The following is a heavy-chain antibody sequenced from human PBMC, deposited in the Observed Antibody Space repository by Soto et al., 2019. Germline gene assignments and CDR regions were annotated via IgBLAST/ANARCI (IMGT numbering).Heavy chain of an antibody. J-gene: IGHJ6*02. CDR1: GFTFSSYA. V-gene: IGHV3-23*01. CDR2: ISGSGGST. Sequence: GGSLRLSCAASGFTFSSYAMSWVRQAPGKGLEWVSAISGSGGSTYYADSVKGRFTISRDNSKNTLYLQMNSLRAEDTAVYYCAKDRGRWELREIDGMDVWGQGTTVTVSS. CDR3: AKDRGRWELREIDGMDV. D-gene: IGHD1-26*01.